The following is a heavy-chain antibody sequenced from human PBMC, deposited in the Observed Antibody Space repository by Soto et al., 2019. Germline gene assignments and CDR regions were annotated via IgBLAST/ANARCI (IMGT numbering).Heavy chain of an antibody. CDR1: GYPFTRNT. CDR2: IDAGNGNT. J-gene: IGHJ4*02. D-gene: IGHD2-21*01. CDR3: ARGGEPIDY. Sequence: ASVKVSCKASGYPFTRNTIHWVRQAPGQSLEWIGKIDAGNGNTKYSQKFQGRVTITRDTSASTAYMELSSLRSEDTAVYYCARGGEPIDYWGQGTLVTVSS. V-gene: IGHV1-3*01.